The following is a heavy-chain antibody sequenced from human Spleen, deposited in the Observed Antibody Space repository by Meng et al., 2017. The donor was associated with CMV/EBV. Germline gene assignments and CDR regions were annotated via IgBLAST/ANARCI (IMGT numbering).Heavy chain of an antibody. CDR1: GFTFSTYW. D-gene: IGHD3-10*01. V-gene: IGHV3-74*01. J-gene: IGHJ4*02. CDR2: INMDGSST. Sequence: GESLKISCAASGFTFSTYWMQWVRQAPGKGLVWVSRINMDGSSTSYADVVKGRFTISRDNAKNTLYLEVNSLRAEDTAVYYCGREMVRAYSVDNWGQGTLVTVSS. CDR3: GREMVRAYSVDN.